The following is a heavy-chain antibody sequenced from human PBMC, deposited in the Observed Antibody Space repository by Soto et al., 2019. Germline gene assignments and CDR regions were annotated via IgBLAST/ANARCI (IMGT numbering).Heavy chain of an antibody. J-gene: IGHJ6*02. CDR3: ARAFSGSYYYYYGMDV. CDR1: GGTFSRYA. CDR2: IIPIFGTA. V-gene: IGHV1-69*13. D-gene: IGHD1-26*01. Sequence: GASVKVSCKASGGTFSRYAISWVRQAPGQGLEWMGGIIPIFGTANYAQKFQGRVTITADESTSTAYMELSSLRSEDTAVYYCARAFSGSYYYYYGMDVWGQGTTVTVSS.